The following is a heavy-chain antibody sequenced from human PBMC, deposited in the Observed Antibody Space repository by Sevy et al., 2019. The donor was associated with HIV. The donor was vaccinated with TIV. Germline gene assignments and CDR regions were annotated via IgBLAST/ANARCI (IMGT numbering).Heavy chain of an antibody. Sequence: GGSLRLSCAASGFTFSSYAMHWVRQAPGKGLEWMAVISYDGSNKYYADSVKGRFTISRDNSKNTLYLQMNSLRAEDTAVYYCARDYGRRVPPAIASSPENYYYYYGMDVWGQGTTVTVSS. CDR3: ARDYGRRVPPAIASSPENYYYYYGMDV. V-gene: IGHV3-30*04. D-gene: IGHD2-2*01. J-gene: IGHJ6*02. CDR1: GFTFSSYA. CDR2: ISYDGSNK.